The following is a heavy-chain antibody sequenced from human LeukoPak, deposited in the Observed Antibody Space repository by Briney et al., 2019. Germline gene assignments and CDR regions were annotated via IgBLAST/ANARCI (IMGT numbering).Heavy chain of an antibody. CDR1: GGSISSYY. CDR2: INHSGST. CDR3: ARSRAYYYDSSGYRPKNYFDY. J-gene: IGHJ4*02. V-gene: IGHV4-34*01. Sequence: PSETLSLTCTVSGGSISSYYWSWIRQPPGKGLEWIGEINHSGSTNYNPSLKCRVTISVDTSKNQFSLKLSSVTAADTAVYYCARSRAYYYDSSGYRPKNYFDYWGQGTLVTVSS. D-gene: IGHD3-22*01.